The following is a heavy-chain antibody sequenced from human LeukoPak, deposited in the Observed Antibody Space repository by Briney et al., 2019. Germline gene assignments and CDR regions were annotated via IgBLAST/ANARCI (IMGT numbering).Heavy chain of an antibody. J-gene: IGHJ4*02. CDR2: IWFDGSIK. CDR3: ASAAGPFDN. Sequence: GGSLRLSCAASGFTFSSYGMHWVRQAPGKGLGWVAVIWFDGSIKYYADSVKGRFTISRDNSINTLYLQMNSLRAEDTAVYYCASAAGPFDNWGQGTLVTVSS. CDR1: GFTFSSYG. V-gene: IGHV3-33*01. D-gene: IGHD6-13*01.